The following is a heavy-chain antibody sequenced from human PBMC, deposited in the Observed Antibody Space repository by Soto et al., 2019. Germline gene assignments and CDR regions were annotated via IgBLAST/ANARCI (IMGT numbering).Heavy chain of an antibody. Sequence: GSSLRLSCVASGFTFSSYAMHWVLQGPGKGLEWVAVISYDGSNKYYADSVKGRFTISRDNSKNTLYLQMNSLRADDTAVYYCERDLQLGGDCRSTSCRYGMDVWGQGTTVTVSS. CDR1: GFTFSSYA. CDR2: ISYDGSNK. V-gene: IGHV3-30-3*01. CDR3: ERDLQLGGDCRSTSCRYGMDV. J-gene: IGHJ6*02. D-gene: IGHD2-2*01.